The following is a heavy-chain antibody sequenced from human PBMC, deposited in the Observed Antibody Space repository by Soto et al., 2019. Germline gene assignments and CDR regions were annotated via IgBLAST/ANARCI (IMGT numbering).Heavy chain of an antibody. D-gene: IGHD3-10*01. Sequence: GGSLRLSCAASGFTFSSYGMHWVRQAPGKGLEWVAVIWYDGSNKYYADSVKDRFTISRDNSKNTLYLQMNSLRAEDTAVYYCARDHYGSGIGFDYWGQGTLVTVSS. J-gene: IGHJ4*02. CDR1: GFTFSSYG. CDR3: ARDHYGSGIGFDY. CDR2: IWYDGSNK. V-gene: IGHV3-33*01.